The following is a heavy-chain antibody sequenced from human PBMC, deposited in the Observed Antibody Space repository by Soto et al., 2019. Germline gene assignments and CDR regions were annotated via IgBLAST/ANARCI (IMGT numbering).Heavy chain of an antibody. CDR2: IYHTGAT. V-gene: IGHV4-30-4*01. J-gene: IGHJ5*02. CDR3: ARGAVVSLVRGFLGGNWFDP. D-gene: IGHD3-10*01. Sequence: QVQLQESGPGLVRPSQTLSLTCTVSGASNISLDYYWTWIRQPPGKGLEWIGHIYHTGATYYNPSPGGRVGMAVNTPNNQFPLKLSSGAAADTAVFYCARGAVVSLVRGFLGGNWFDPWGQGTLVTVSS. CDR1: GASNISLDYY.